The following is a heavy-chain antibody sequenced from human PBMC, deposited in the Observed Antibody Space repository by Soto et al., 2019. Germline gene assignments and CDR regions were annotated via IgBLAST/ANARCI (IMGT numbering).Heavy chain of an antibody. D-gene: IGHD3-10*01. V-gene: IGHV3-7*01. CDR3: ASVKSWAVSP. Sequence: EVQLVESGGGLVQPGGSLGLSCAACGVTFSSYWMSWVRLAPGKGLEWVAHIKQSGSDRYYVDSVRGRFTISRDTAKNSLYLQMHSLRVEDTAMYYCASVKSWAVSPWGQGTLVTVSS. J-gene: IGHJ5*02. CDR1: GVTFSSYW. CDR2: IKQSGSDR.